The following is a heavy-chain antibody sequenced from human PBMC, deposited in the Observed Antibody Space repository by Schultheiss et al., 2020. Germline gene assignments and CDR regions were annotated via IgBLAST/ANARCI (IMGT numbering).Heavy chain of an antibody. CDR3: ARGLAAAGIDY. Sequence: ASVTVSCKASGYTFTGYYMHWVRQAPGQGLEWMGRINPNSGGTNYAQKFQGRVTMTRNTSISTAYMELSSLRSEDTAVYYCARGLAAAGIDYWGQGTLVTV. J-gene: IGHJ4*02. D-gene: IGHD6-13*01. CDR2: INPNSGGT. V-gene: IGHV1-2*06. CDR1: GYTFTGYY.